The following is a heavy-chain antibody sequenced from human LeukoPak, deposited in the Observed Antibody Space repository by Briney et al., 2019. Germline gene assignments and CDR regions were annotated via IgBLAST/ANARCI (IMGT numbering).Heavy chain of an antibody. J-gene: IGHJ3*02. V-gene: IGHV1-46*01. CDR2: INPSGGST. Sequence: GASVKVSCKASGYTFTSYYMHWVRQAPGQGLEWMGIINPSGGSTSYAQKFQGRVTMTRDTSTSTVYMELSSLRSEHTAVYYCARGQGRLPYFDWFQGLDAFDIWGQGTMVTVSS. D-gene: IGHD3-9*01. CDR3: ARGQGRLPYFDWFQGLDAFDI. CDR1: GYTFTSYY.